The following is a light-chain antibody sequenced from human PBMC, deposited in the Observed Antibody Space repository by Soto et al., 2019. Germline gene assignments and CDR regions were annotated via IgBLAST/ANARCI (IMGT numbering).Light chain of an antibody. CDR3: QQYNNWPRT. J-gene: IGKJ1*01. Sequence: IVMTQSLATLSVSPGDRATLSCRASQIVNTNVAWYQQRPGQAPRLLIFAASTRATGVAARFSGSGSGTKFTLTVDSLQSEDFAVYYCQQYNNWPRTFGQGTKVDI. CDR1: QIVNTN. CDR2: AAS. V-gene: IGKV3-15*01.